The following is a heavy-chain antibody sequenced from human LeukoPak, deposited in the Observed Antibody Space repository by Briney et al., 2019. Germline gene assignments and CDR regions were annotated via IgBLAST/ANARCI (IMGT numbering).Heavy chain of an antibody. CDR3: AKGAGAIAYDY. Sequence: GGSLRLSCAASGFTFNNYVMSWVRQAPGRGLEWVSGIDYAGGSTYYADSVKGRFTISRDNSKNTLYLQMNSLRAEDTAVYYCAKGAGAIAYDYWGQGTLVTVSS. J-gene: IGHJ4*02. CDR2: IDYAGGST. CDR1: GFTFNNYV. V-gene: IGHV3-23*01. D-gene: IGHD1-26*01.